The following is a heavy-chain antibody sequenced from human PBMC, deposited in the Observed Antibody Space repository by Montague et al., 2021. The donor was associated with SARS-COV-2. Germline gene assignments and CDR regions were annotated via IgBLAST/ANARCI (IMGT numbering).Heavy chain of an antibody. CDR3: ARGARQGYGFRLGSFDS. V-gene: IGHV4-34*01. CDR2: INHSGST. CDR1: GGSLSGYY. Sequence: SETLSLTCAVYGGSLSGYYWNWIRQPPGKGLEWIGEINHSGSTSYNPSLKSRVTMSVDTSKNQFSLKLSSVTAADTAVYYCARGARQGYGFRLGSFDSWGQGTLVTVSS. J-gene: IGHJ4*02. D-gene: IGHD3-10*01.